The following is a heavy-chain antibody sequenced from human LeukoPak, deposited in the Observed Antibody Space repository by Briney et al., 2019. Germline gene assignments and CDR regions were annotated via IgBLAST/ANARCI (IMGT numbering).Heavy chain of an antibody. D-gene: IGHD4-23*01. J-gene: IGHJ1*01. CDR3: ARDKAVTTEVTQHFQH. Sequence: ASVKVSCKASGYTFTNYGFSWVRQAPGQGLEWMGWISAYNGYTDYAQKFQFRVTMTADTSTSTAYMELRSLRSDDTAVYYCARDKAVTTEVTQHFQHWGQGTLVTVSS. CDR1: GYTFTNYG. V-gene: IGHV1-18*01. CDR2: ISAYNGYT.